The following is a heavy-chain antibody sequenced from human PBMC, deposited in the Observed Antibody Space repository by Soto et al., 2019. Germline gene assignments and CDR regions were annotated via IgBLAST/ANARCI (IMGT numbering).Heavy chain of an antibody. CDR2: IYYSGST. V-gene: IGHV4-31*03. J-gene: IGHJ6*02. Sequence: ASETLSLTCTVSGGSISSGGYYWSWIRQHPGKGLEWIGYIYYSGSTYYNPSLKSRVTISVDTSKNQFSLKLSSVTAADTAVYYCARGAQQLVRPIMDVWGQGTTVTVSS. D-gene: IGHD6-13*01. CDR1: GGSISSGGYY. CDR3: ARGAQQLVRPIMDV.